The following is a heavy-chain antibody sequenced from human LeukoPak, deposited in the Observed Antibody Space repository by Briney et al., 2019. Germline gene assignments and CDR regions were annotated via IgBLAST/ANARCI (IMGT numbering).Heavy chain of an antibody. D-gene: IGHD6-13*01. CDR1: GDSINSYH. V-gene: IGHV4-59*01. Sequence: PSETLSLTCTISGDSINSYHWSWLRQPPGSKLEWIGYFYYSGVTNYNPSPKSRVTMSLDTSKKQFSLKLNSVTAADTAVYYCARGASAGPDAFDIWGQGTMVTVSS. CDR2: FYYSGVT. J-gene: IGHJ3*02. CDR3: ARGASAGPDAFDI.